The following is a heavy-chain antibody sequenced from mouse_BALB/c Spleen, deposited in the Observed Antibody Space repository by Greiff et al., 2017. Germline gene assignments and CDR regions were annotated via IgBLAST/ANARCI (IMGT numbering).Heavy chain of an antibody. CDR3: ARVDSSGYVFDY. J-gene: IGHJ2*01. Sequence: EVQLQQSGPGLVKPSQSLSLTCSVTGYSITSGYYWNWIRQFPGNKLEWMGYISYDGSNNYNPSLKNRISITRDTSKNQFFLKLNSVTTEDTATYYCARVDSSGYVFDYWGQGTTLTVSS. V-gene: IGHV3-6*02. CDR2: ISYDGSN. CDR1: GYSITSGYY. D-gene: IGHD3-2*01.